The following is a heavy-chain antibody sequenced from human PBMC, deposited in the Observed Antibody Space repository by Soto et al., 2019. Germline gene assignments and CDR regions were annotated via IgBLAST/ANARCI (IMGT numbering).Heavy chain of an antibody. Sequence: GGSLRLSCAASGFTFSSYSMNWVRQAPGKGLEWVSSISSSSSDIYYADSVKGRFTISRDNAKNSLYLQLNSLSAEDTAVYYCASACDIVGGPAAHFFDYWGQGTLVTVSS. CDR3: ASACDIVGGPAAHFFDY. V-gene: IGHV3-21*01. J-gene: IGHJ4*02. CDR2: ISSSSSDI. D-gene: IGHD2-2*01. CDR1: GFTFSSYS.